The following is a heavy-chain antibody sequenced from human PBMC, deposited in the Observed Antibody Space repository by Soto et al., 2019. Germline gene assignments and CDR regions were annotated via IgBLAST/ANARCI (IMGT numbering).Heavy chain of an antibody. D-gene: IGHD6-19*01. Sequence: PGGSLRLSCAASGFTFSKAYLNWVRQAPGKGLEWVGRIKTKSDGGTADYGAPVKGRFTISRDDSKNTLYLQMNSLKTEDTGIYYCTLTGSSGDQHFDYWGQGTLVTVSS. V-gene: IGHV3-15*07. J-gene: IGHJ4*02. CDR3: TLTGSSGDQHFDY. CDR2: IKTKSDGGTA. CDR1: GFTFSKAY.